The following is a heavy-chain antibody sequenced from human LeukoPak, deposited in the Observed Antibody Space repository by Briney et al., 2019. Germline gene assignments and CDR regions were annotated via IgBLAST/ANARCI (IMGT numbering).Heavy chain of an antibody. Sequence: GGSLRLSCAASGFTFSSNAMDWVRQAPGKGLEWVSTISAGGGGTYYADSVKGRFTISRDNSKNTLYLQVNSLRAEDTAVYYCANRPIPGSRGFEFWGQGTLVTVSS. V-gene: IGHV3-23*01. CDR3: ANRPIPGSRGFEF. J-gene: IGHJ4*02. D-gene: IGHD2-21*01. CDR2: ISAGGGGT. CDR1: GFTFSSNA.